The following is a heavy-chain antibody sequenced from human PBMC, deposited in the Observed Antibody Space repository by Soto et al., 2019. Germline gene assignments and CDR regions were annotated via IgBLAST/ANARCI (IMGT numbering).Heavy chain of an antibody. CDR1: GFIFDDYA. J-gene: IGHJ4*02. V-gene: IGHV3-9*01. CDR3: ARGTYYYASGSYPLMDY. D-gene: IGHD3-10*01. Sequence: GGSLRLSCAASGFIFDDYAMHWVRQAPGKGLEWVSSITWNSGTMDYADSVKGRFTISRDNAKNSLYLQMNSLRPEDTAWYYCARGTYYYASGSYPLMDYWGLGTLVTVSS. CDR2: ITWNSGTM.